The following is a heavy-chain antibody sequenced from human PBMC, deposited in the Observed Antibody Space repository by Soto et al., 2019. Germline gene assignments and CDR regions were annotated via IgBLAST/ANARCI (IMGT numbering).Heavy chain of an antibody. Sequence: EVQLLESGVGLIQSGGSLRLSCAASGFSITSYAMSWVRQAPGMGLEWVSTISGHGANIFYGDSVKGRVTISRDTSENKVYLQMNSLRAEEDTAVYYCAKKMSGSYTYFDYWGQGTLVNVSS. D-gene: IGHD1-26*01. CDR3: AKKMSGSYTYFDY. CDR1: GFSITSYA. CDR2: ISGHGANI. J-gene: IGHJ4*02. V-gene: IGHV3-23*01.